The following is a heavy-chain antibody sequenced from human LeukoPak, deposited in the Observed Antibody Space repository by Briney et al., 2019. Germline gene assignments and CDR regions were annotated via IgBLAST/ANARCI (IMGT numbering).Heavy chain of an antibody. V-gene: IGHV4-30-4*08. Sequence: SQTLSLTCTVSGGSISSGDYYWSWIRQPPGKGLEWIGYIYYSGSTYYNPSLKSRVTISVDTSKNKFSLKLSSVTAADTAVYYCARDVYDSSGGAFDIWGQGTMVTVSS. CDR2: IYYSGST. D-gene: IGHD3-22*01. CDR1: GGSISSGDYY. J-gene: IGHJ3*02. CDR3: ARDVYDSSGGAFDI.